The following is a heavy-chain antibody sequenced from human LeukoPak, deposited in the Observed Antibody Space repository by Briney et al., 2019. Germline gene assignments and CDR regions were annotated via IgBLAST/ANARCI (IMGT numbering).Heavy chain of an antibody. D-gene: IGHD4-23*01. CDR3: ARVADYTVVQLNDAFDI. J-gene: IGHJ3*02. CDR2: IIPIFGTA. Sequence: ASVKVSCKASGGTFSSYAISWVRQAPGQGLEWMGGIIPIFGTANYAQKFQGRVTMTEDTSTDTAYMELSSLRSEDTAVYYCARVADYTVVQLNDAFDIWGRGTMVTVSS. CDR1: GGTFSSYA. V-gene: IGHV1-69*06.